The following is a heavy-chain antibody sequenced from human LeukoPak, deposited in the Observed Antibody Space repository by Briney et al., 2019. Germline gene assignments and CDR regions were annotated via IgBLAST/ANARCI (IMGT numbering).Heavy chain of an antibody. CDR2: ISASGVMT. D-gene: IGHD1-26*01. CDR1: GFTLSSYE. J-gene: IGHJ4*02. Sequence: GGSLRLSCAASGFTLSSYEMNWVRQAPGKGLEWVSSISASGVMTYYADSVKGRFTVSRDNSKNSLYLQMSRLTAADTAVYYCAKDRSIGTYYTFDHWGQGTLVTVSS. CDR3: AKDRSIGTYYTFDH. V-gene: IGHV3-23*01.